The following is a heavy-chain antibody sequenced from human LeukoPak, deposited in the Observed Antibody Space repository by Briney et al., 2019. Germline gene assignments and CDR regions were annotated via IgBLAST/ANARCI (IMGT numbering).Heavy chain of an antibody. CDR3: AREPVVPAAGFFDY. J-gene: IGHJ4*02. V-gene: IGHV3-21*01. CDR1: GFVFSSYS. CDR2: ISNGNNYI. D-gene: IGHD2-2*01. Sequence: AGGSLRLSCEGSGFVFSSYSMNWVRQAPGKGLEWVASISNGNNYIYYADSVKGRFTISRDSSKNTLYLQMNSLRAEDTAVYYCAREPVVPAAGFFDYWGQGTLVTVSS.